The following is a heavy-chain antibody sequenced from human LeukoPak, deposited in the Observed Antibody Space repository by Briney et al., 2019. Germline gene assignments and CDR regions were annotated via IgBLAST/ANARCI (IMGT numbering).Heavy chain of an antibody. D-gene: IGHD4/OR15-4a*01. CDR2: IYHSGST. J-gene: IGHJ3*02. V-gene: IGHV4-38-2*01. Sequence: SETLSLTCAVSGYSISSGYYWGWIRQPPGKGPEWIGSIYHSGSTYYNPSLKSRVTLSVDTSQNQFSLKLGPVSAPVTARYFLASQTCCDAFDIWGQGTMVTVSS. CDR3: ASQTCCDAFDI. CDR1: GYSISSGYY.